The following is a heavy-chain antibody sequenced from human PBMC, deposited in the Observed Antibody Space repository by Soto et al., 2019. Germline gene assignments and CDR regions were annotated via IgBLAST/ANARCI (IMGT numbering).Heavy chain of an antibody. Sequence: EVQLLESGGGLVQPGGSLRLSCVGSGFTFSRYVMSWVRQAPGKGLEWVSVISGSGGASYYADSVKGRFTISRDNSKNTLYLEMKSLGAGDTAVYYCARPDGYYFYNPMDVWGRGTTVTVSS. V-gene: IGHV3-23*01. J-gene: IGHJ6*03. CDR2: ISGSGGAS. CDR1: GFTFSRYV. CDR3: ARPDGYYFYNPMDV.